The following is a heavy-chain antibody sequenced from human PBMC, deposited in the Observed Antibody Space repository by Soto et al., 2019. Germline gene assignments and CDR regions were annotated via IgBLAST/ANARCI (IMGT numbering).Heavy chain of an antibody. J-gene: IGHJ4*02. CDR3: AKMTGQLTWPDY. V-gene: IGHV4-59*01. CDR2: IYYSGST. D-gene: IGHD1-1*01. CDR1: GASISSYY. Sequence: QVQLQESGPGLVKPSETLSLTCTVSGASISSYYWTWIRQPPGKGLEWIGYIYYSGSTNYNPSLKSRVTISVDTSTNHFSVKLSSVTAADTAVYYCAKMTGQLTWPDYWGQGTLVTVSS.